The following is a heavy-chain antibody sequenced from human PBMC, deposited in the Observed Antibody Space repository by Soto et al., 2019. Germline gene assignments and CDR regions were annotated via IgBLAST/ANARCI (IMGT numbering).Heavy chain of an antibody. CDR3: ARGPPPGYSSGWGNYYYYYYMDV. V-gene: IGHV6-1*01. D-gene: IGHD6-19*01. Sequence: SQTLSLTFAISGDSVSSNSAAWNWIRQSPSRGLEWLGRTYYRSKWYNDYAVSVKSRITINPDTSKNQFSLQLNSVTPEDTAVYYCARGPPPGYSSGWGNYYYYYYMDVWGKGTTVTVSS. J-gene: IGHJ6*03. CDR2: TYYRSKWYN. CDR1: GDSVSSNSAA.